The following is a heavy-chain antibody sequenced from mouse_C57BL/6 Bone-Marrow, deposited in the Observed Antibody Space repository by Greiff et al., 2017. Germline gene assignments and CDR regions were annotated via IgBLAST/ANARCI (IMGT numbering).Heavy chain of an antibody. V-gene: IGHV2-2*01. CDR3: ARKGLGNF. CDR1: GFSLTSYG. D-gene: IGHD4-1*01. J-gene: IGHJ2*01. CDR2: IWSGGST. Sequence: QVHVKQSGPGLVQPSQSLSITCTVSGFSLTSYGVHWVRQSPGKGLEWLGVIWSGGSTDYNAAFISKLSIRKDNSKSQFFFKMNRLQADDTAIYYCARKGLGNFWGQGTTLTGSS.